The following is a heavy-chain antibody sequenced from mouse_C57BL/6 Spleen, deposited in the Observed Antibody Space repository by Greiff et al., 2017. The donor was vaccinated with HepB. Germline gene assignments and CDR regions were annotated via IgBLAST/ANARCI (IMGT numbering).Heavy chain of an antibody. CDR2: IYPGDGDT. CDR1: GYAFSSSW. V-gene: IGHV1-82*01. CDR3: ARGGLRYYFDY. Sequence: QVQLQQSGPELVKPGASVKISCKASGYAFSSSWMNWVKQRPGKGLEWIGRIYPGDGDTNYNGKFKGKATLTADKSSSTAYMQLSSLTSEDSAVYFCARGGLRYYFDYWGQGPTLTVSS. D-gene: IGHD1-1*01. J-gene: IGHJ2*01.